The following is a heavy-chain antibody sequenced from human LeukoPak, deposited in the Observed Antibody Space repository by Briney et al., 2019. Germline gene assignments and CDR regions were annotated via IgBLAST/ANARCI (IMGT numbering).Heavy chain of an antibody. CDR3: AKDLGYCTNGVCYAFDY. V-gene: IGHV3-9*01. D-gene: IGHD2-8*01. Sequence: NSGSIGYADSVKGRFTISRDNAKNSLYLQMNSLRAEDTALYYCAKDLGYCTNGVCYAFDYWGQGTLVTVSS. J-gene: IGHJ4*02. CDR2: NSGSI.